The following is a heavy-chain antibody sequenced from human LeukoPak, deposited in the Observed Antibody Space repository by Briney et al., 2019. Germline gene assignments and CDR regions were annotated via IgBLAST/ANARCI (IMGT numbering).Heavy chain of an antibody. CDR1: GFTFGSYA. J-gene: IGHJ4*02. Sequence: GGSLRLSCAASGFTFGSYAMSWVRQAPGKGLEWVSSISGSGSSTSYADSVKGLFTISRDNSKNTLDLQMNSLRAEDTAIYYCAKGSLRLGELSSWTLDYWGQGTLVTVSS. CDR2: ISGSGSST. V-gene: IGHV3-23*01. CDR3: AKGSLRLGELSSWTLDY. D-gene: IGHD3-16*02.